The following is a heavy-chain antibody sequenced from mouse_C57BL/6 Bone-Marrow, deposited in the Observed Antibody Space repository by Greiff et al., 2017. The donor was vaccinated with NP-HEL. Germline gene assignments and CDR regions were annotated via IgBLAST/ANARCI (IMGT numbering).Heavy chain of an antibody. CDR3: ARGPLYGSSYAGYFDV. V-gene: IGHV1-39*01. CDR2: INPNYGTT. J-gene: IGHJ1*03. Sequence: VQLQQSGPELVKPGASVKISCKASGYSFTDYNMNWVKQSNGKSLEWIGVINPNYGTTSYNQKFKGKATLTVDQSSSTAYMQLNSLTSEDSAVYYGARGPLYGSSYAGYFDVWGTGTTVTVSS. D-gene: IGHD1-1*01. CDR1: GYSFTDYN.